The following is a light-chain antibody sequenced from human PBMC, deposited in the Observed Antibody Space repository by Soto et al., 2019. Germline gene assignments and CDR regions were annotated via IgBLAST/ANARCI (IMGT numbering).Light chain of an antibody. V-gene: IGLV2-14*03. CDR3: SSFTGTTTLDV. Sequence: QSVLTQASSVSGSPGQSITISCTGTSSDVGAYKYVSWYQQHPGKVPKLIIYGVSNRPSGVSNRFSGSKSGNTAFLTISGLQPEDEADYYCSSFTGTTTLDVFGTGTKVTVL. CDR1: SSDVGAYKY. CDR2: GVS. J-gene: IGLJ1*01.